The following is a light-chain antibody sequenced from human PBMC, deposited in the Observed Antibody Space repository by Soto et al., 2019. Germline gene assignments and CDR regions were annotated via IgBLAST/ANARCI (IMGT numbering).Light chain of an antibody. Sequence: QSALTQPDSVSGSPGQSITISCTGTSSDVGGYNYVSWYQQHPGKAPKLMIYDVSNRPSGVSNRFSGSKSGNTASLTISGLQAEDEDDYYCSSYTSSSTRVFGGGTKLTVL. CDR3: SSYTSSSTRV. J-gene: IGLJ2*01. CDR2: DVS. V-gene: IGLV2-14*01. CDR1: SSDVGGYNY.